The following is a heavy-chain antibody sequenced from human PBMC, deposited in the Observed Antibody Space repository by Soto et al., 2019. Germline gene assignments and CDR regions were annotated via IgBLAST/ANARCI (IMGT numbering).Heavy chain of an antibody. CDR3: ARSSGGAYYYDSSGYYDY. V-gene: IGHV1-69*13. D-gene: IGHD3-22*01. Sequence: SVKVSCNASGGTFSSYAISWVRPAPGQGLEWMGGIIPIFGTANYAQKFQGRVTITADESTSTAYMELSSLRSEDTAVYYCARSSGGAYYYDSSGYYDYWGQGTLVTVSS. J-gene: IGHJ4*02. CDR2: IIPIFGTA. CDR1: GGTFSSYA.